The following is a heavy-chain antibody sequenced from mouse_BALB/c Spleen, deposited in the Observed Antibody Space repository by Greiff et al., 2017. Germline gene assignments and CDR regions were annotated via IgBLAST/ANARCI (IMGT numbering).Heavy chain of an antibody. D-gene: IGHD2-4*01. CDR2: INPYNGAT. V-gene: IGHV1-31*01. CDR1: GYSFTGYY. J-gene: IGHJ2*01. CDR3: ASLSTMITYFDY. Sequence: VQLQQSGPELVKPGASVKISCKASGYSFTGYYMHWVKQSHVKSLEWIGRINPYNGATSYNQNFKDKASLTVDKSSSTAYMELHSLTSEDSAVYYCASLSTMITYFDYWGQGTTLTVSS.